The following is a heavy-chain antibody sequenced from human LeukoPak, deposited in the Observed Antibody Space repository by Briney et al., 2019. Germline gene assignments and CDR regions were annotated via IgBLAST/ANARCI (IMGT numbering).Heavy chain of an antibody. CDR1: GYSFTSYW. CDR3: ARREGDYDYVWGSYRHDAFDI. D-gene: IGHD3-16*02. V-gene: IGHV5-51*01. CDR2: IYPGDSDT. Sequence: GESLKISCKGSGYSFTSYWIGWVRQMPGKGLEWMGIIYPGDSDTRYSPSFQGQVTISADKSISTAYLQWSSLKASDTAMYYCARREGDYDYVWGSYRHDAFDIWGQGTMVTVPS. J-gene: IGHJ3*02.